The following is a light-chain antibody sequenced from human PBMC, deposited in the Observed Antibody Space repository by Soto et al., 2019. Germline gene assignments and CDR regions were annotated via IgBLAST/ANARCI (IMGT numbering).Light chain of an antibody. CDR1: QSVTNF. Sequence: EIVLTQSPATLSLSPGERATLSCRARQSVTNFLAWYQQKPGQAPRVLIFNTSKRATGIPARFSGSGSGTDFTLTISSLEPEDFAVYYCQQRTIWPSFGGGTKVEIK. CDR2: NTS. CDR3: QQRTIWPS. J-gene: IGKJ4*01. V-gene: IGKV3-11*01.